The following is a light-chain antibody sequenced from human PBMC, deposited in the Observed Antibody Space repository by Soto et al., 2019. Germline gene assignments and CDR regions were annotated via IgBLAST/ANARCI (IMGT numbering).Light chain of an antibody. CDR3: QQYNNRPLT. CDR1: QSINNN. V-gene: IGKV3-15*01. J-gene: IGKJ4*01. CDR2: AAS. Sequence: EIVMTQSPASLSVSPGERATLSCRASQSINNNLAWYQQKPGQAPRLLIFAASTRATGIPAKFSGSGSGTEFTLTVSNLQSEDFAIYYCQQYNNRPLTFGGGTRVEIK.